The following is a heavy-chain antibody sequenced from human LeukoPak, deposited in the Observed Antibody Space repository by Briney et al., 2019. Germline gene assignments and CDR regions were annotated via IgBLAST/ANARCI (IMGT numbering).Heavy chain of an antibody. J-gene: IGHJ4*02. CDR3: ARAVSPTVDY. CDR2: IIPVFGTA. V-gene: IGHV1-69*05. CDR1: GGTFSSYA. Sequence: ASVKVSCKASGGTFSSYAISWVRQAPGQGLEWMGGIIPVFGTANYAQKFQGRVTMTTDTSTSTAYMELRSLRSDDTAVYYCARAVSPTVDYWGQGTLVTVSS.